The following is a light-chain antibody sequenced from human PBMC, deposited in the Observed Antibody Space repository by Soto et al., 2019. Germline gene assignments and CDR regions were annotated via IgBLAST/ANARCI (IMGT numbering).Light chain of an antibody. J-gene: IGKJ1*01. CDR3: QQYNNWPRT. CDR2: DAS. V-gene: IGKV3-11*01. Sequence: EILLTQSPATLSLSPGERATLSCRASQSVSSSLAWYQQRPGQAPRLLIYDASNRATGIPARFSGSGSGTDFTLTISSLEPEDFAVYYCQQYNNWPRTFGQGTKVEIK. CDR1: QSVSSS.